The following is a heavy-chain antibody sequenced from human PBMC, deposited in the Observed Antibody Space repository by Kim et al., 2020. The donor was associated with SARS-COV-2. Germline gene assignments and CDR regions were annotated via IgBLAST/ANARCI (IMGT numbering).Heavy chain of an antibody. Sequence: GGSLRLSCAASGFTFSSYGFHWVRQAPGKGLQRVAFISHDGSNKNYGESVKGRFSVSRDNPKNTLYLQMDSLRIEDTAVYYCARWGYQWLADWGQGTLVTVSS. CDR2: ISHDGSNK. J-gene: IGHJ4*02. CDR1: GFTFSSYG. D-gene: IGHD6-19*01. CDR3: ARWGYQWLAD. V-gene: IGHV3-30*03.